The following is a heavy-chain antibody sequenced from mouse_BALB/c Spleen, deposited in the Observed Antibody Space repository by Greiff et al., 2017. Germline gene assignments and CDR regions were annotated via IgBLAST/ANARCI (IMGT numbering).Heavy chain of an antibody. Sequence: EVHLVESGGGLVKPGGSLKLSCAASGFTFSSYAMSWVRQTPEKRLEWVASISSGGSTYYPDSVKGRFTISRDNARNILYLQMSSLRSEDTAMYYCARGRDGYYWFAYWGQGTLVTVSA. D-gene: IGHD2-3*01. V-gene: IGHV5-6-5*01. J-gene: IGHJ3*01. CDR1: GFTFSSYA. CDR2: ISSGGST. CDR3: ARGRDGYYWFAY.